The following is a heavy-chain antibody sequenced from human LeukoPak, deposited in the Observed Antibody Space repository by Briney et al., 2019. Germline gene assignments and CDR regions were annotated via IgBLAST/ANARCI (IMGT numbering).Heavy chain of an antibody. CDR3: AGYDFNYYGMDV. Sequence: SETLSLTCTVSGGSISSGGYYWSWIRQHPGKGLEWIGYIYYSGSTYYNPSLKSRVTISVDTSKNQFSLKLSSVTAADTAVYYCAGYDFNYYGMDVWGQGTTATVSS. CDR1: GGSISSGGYY. V-gene: IGHV4-31*03. CDR2: IYYSGST. J-gene: IGHJ6*02. D-gene: IGHD5-12*01.